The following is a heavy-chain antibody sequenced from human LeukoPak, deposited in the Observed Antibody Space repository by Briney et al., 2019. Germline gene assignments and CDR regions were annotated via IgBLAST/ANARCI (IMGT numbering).Heavy chain of an antibody. CDR1: GGSISSGGYY. CDR2: IYYSGST. Sequence: PSQTLSLTCTVSGGSISSGGYYWSWIRQHPGKGLEWIGYIYYSGSTYYNPSLKSRVTISVDTSKNQFSLKLNSVTAADTAVCYCARGERAMIVVAPNWFDPWGQGTLVTVSS. CDR3: ARGERAMIVVAPNWFDP. D-gene: IGHD3-22*01. V-gene: IGHV4-31*03. J-gene: IGHJ5*02.